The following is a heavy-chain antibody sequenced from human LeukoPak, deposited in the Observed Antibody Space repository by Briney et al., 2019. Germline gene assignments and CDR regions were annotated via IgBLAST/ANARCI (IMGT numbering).Heavy chain of an antibody. Sequence: ASVKVSCKASGYTFTSYSISWVRQTPGQGLEWMGWITAYNDNTNYAQKLQGRVTMTTDTSTSTAYMELRSLRSDDTAVYYCARSVGIAAAGTGTEYFQHWGQGTLVTVSS. J-gene: IGHJ1*01. CDR3: ARSVGIAAAGTGTEYFQH. D-gene: IGHD6-13*01. CDR1: GYTFTSYS. CDR2: ITAYNDNT. V-gene: IGHV1-18*01.